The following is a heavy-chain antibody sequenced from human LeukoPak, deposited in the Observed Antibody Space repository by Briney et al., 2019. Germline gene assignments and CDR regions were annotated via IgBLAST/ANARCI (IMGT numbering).Heavy chain of an antibody. Sequence: ASVKVSCKASGYTFNRYGISWVRQAPGQGLEWMGWISAYNGNTNYAQKVQGRVTMTTNTSTSTAYMELGSLRSDDTAVYYCAREGAYGDFEYWGQGTLVTVSS. J-gene: IGHJ4*02. D-gene: IGHD4-17*01. CDR3: AREGAYGDFEY. V-gene: IGHV1-18*01. CDR1: GYTFNRYG. CDR2: ISAYNGNT.